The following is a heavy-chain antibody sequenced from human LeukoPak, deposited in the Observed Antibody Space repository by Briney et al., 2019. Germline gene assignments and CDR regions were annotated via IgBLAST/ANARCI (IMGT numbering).Heavy chain of an antibody. J-gene: IGHJ4*02. V-gene: IGHV3-30*18. Sequence: GRSLRLSCAASGFTFSSYGMHWVRQAPGKGLEWVAVISYDGSNKYYADSVKGRFTISRDNSKNTLYLQMNSLRAEDTAVYYCAKDYGDQWLAYYFDYWGQGTLVTVSS. CDR3: AKDYGDQWLAYYFDY. CDR1: GFTFSSYG. CDR2: ISYDGSNK. D-gene: IGHD6-19*01.